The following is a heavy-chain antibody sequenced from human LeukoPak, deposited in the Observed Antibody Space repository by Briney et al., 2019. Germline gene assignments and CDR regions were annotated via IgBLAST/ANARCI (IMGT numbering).Heavy chain of an antibody. Sequence: GGSLRLSCAASGFTFSSYGMHWVRQAPGKGLEWVAVISYDGSKKYYAHSVKGRFTISRDNSRNTLNLQMNSLRAEDTAVYYCAKDNAPLGIWYYFDYWGQGNLVTVSS. CDR2: ISYDGSKK. J-gene: IGHJ4*02. CDR3: AKDNAPLGIWYYFDY. CDR1: GFTFSSYG. V-gene: IGHV3-30*18. D-gene: IGHD7-27*01.